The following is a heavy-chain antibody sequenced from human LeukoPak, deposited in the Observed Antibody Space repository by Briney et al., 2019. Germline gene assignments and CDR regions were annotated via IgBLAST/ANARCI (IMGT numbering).Heavy chain of an antibody. J-gene: IGHJ5*02. CDR1: GFTFSSYS. CDR2: ISSSSSYI. Sequence: GGSLRLSCAASGFTFSSYSMNWVRQAPGKGLEWVSSISSSSSYIYYADSVKGRFTISRDNSKNTLYLQMNSLRAEDTAVYYCARDGGYDSSGYYWFDPWGQGTLVTVSS. D-gene: IGHD3-22*01. CDR3: ARDGGYDSSGYYWFDP. V-gene: IGHV3-21*01.